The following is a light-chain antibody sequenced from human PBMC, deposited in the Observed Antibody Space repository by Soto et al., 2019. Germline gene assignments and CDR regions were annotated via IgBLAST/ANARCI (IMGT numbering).Light chain of an antibody. Sequence: EIVLTQSPGTLSLSPGERATLSCRASQSISSSYLAWVQQKPGQAPRLLIYGATSRATGIPDRFSGSESGTDFTLTISRLEPEDFAAYYCQQYSSSPLTFGGGTKVEIK. J-gene: IGKJ4*01. CDR3: QQYSSSPLT. V-gene: IGKV3-20*01. CDR1: QSISSSY. CDR2: GAT.